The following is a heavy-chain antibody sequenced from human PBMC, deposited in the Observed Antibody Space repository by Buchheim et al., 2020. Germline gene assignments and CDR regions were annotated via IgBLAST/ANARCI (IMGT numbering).Heavy chain of an antibody. CDR1: GFTFSSYA. CDR2: IGGGGDST. CDR3: AKVSYGDYLYYFDY. V-gene: IGHV3-23*01. J-gene: IGHJ4*02. D-gene: IGHD4-17*01. Sequence: EVQVLESGGGLVQPGGSLRLSCVASGFTFSSYAMSWVRQAPGKGLEWVSGIGGGGDSTYFADSVKGRFTISRDNSKNTVYLQMNSLRAEDTAVYYCAKVSYGDYLYYFDYWGQGTL.